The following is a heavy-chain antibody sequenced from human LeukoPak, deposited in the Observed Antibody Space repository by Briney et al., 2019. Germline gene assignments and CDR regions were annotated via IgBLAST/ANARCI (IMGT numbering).Heavy chain of an antibody. V-gene: IGHV4-30-4*08. CDR1: GGSISSGDYY. Sequence: SQTLSLTCTISGGSISSGDYYWSWIRQPPGKGLEWIGYIYYSGSTYYNPSLKSRVTISVDTSKNQFSLKLSSVTAADAAVYYCARDLSPTIFGAIGYWGQGTLVTVSS. CDR2: IYYSGST. D-gene: IGHD3-3*01. J-gene: IGHJ4*02. CDR3: ARDLSPTIFGAIGY.